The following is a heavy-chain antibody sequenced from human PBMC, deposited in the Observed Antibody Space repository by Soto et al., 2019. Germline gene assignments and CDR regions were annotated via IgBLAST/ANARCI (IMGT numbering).Heavy chain of an antibody. CDR2: ISGSVGST. D-gene: IGHD3-16*02. CDR1: GFTFSSYA. CDR3: ATSLVPREVMITFGGVIAVFDY. J-gene: IGHJ4*02. V-gene: IGHV3-23*01. Sequence: GGSLRLSCAASGFTFSSYAMSWVRQAPGKGLEWVSAISGSVGSTYYADSVKGRFTISRDNSKNTLYLQMNSLRAEDTVVYYCATSLVPREVMITFGGVIAVFDYWGQGTLVTVSS.